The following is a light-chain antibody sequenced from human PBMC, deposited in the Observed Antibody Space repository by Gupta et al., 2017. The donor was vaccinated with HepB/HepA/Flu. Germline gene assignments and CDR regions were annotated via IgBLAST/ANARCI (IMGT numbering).Light chain of an antibody. CDR1: SGINIASST. J-gene: IGLJ2*01. CDR2: DKSDSDK. CDR3: KIWYSDASV. V-gene: IGLV5-45*02. Sequence: QAVLPQPSSLPASPGASASLTCTLRSGINIASSTIYWYQQKPGSPPQYLLRDKSDSDKEQGAGVPSRSCGSKDASATAGILFISGLQSEDEADYFCKIWYSDASVFGGGTKLTVL.